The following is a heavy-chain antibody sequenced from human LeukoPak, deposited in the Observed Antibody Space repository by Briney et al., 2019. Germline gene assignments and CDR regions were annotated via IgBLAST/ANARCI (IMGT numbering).Heavy chain of an antibody. Sequence: GGSLRLSCAASGFTFSDYFMTWIRQAPGKGLEWISYITTTGNTAFYADSVKGRFTISRDNAKNSLYLQMNSLRAEDTAVYYCARVPGVVAARPGDFGYWGQGTLVTVSS. J-gene: IGHJ4*02. CDR2: ITTTGNTA. V-gene: IGHV3-11*04. CDR3: ARVPGVVAARPGDFGY. D-gene: IGHD6-13*01. CDR1: GFTFSDYF.